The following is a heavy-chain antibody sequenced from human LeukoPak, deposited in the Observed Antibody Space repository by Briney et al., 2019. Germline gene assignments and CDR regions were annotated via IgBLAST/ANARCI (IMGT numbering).Heavy chain of an antibody. CDR2: MYSGGDT. V-gene: IGHV3-66*04. CDR1: GFTVSANH. CDR3: ASQGGITIVRAVPAFGY. D-gene: IGHD3-10*01. Sequence: GGSLRLSCAASGFTVSANHMNWVRQVPGKGLDWVSVMYSGGDTNYADSVKGRFTFSRDNSKNTLYLQMNSLRPEDTAVYYCASQGGITIVRAVPAFGYWGQGTLVTVSS. J-gene: IGHJ4*02.